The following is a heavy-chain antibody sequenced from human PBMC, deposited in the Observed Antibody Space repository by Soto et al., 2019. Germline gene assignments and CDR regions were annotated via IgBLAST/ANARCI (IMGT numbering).Heavy chain of an antibody. CDR3: ARGYSYGRFDY. Sequence: SETLSLTCAASGGSFSSGGYYWSWIRQHPGKGLEWIGYIYYSGGTYYNPSLKSRVTISVDTSKNQFSLKLSSVTAADTAVYYCARGYSYGRFDYWGQGTLVTVSS. V-gene: IGHV4-31*11. J-gene: IGHJ4*02. CDR1: GGSFSSGGYY. CDR2: IYYSGGT. D-gene: IGHD5-18*01.